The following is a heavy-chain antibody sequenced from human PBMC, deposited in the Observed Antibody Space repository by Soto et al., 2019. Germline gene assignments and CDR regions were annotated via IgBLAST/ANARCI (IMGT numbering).Heavy chain of an antibody. CDR3: GRHLGELSLDYYYYYMDV. Sequence: ASVKVSCKASGYTFTSYGISWVRQAPGQGLEWMGWISPYNGNTNYAQKLQGRVTMATDKSTSTAYMELSSLRSEDTAVYYCGRHLGELSLDYYYYYMDVWGKGTTVTVSS. D-gene: IGHD3-16*02. J-gene: IGHJ6*03. CDR2: ISPYNGNT. CDR1: GYTFTSYG. V-gene: IGHV1-18*01.